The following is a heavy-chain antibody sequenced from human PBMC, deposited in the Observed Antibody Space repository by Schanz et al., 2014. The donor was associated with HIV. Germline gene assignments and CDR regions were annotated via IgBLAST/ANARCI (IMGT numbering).Heavy chain of an antibody. Sequence: QVQLVQSGVEVKKPGASVKISCKASGYIFNDYYMHWVRQAPGQGLEWIGGIIPVFGTTNYAQKFQGRVTITADKSTTTSYMELSSLRSEDTAVYYCARTVVPAKREYAMDVWGHGTMVTVSS. CDR1: GYIFNDYY. D-gene: IGHD2-2*01. CDR3: ARTVVPAKREYAMDV. J-gene: IGHJ3*01. CDR2: IIPVFGTT. V-gene: IGHV1-69*06.